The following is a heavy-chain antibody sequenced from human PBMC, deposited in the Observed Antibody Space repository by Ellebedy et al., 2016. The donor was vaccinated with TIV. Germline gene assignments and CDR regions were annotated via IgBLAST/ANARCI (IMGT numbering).Heavy chain of an antibody. CDR1: GFTFGDFG. Sequence: PGGSLRLSCSASGFTFGDFGMVWFRQAPGKGLEWLGFIRSKVYGGTAYYAASVNGRFTISRDDSNGIAYLQMNSLKTEDTALYYCARKKTTVVMFDYWGQGTLVTVSS. D-gene: IGHD4-23*01. CDR2: IRSKVYGGTA. J-gene: IGHJ4*02. CDR3: ARKKTTVVMFDY. V-gene: IGHV3-49*03.